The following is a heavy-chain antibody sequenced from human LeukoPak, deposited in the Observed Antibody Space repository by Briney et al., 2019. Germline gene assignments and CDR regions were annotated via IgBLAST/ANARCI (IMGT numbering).Heavy chain of an antibody. D-gene: IGHD6-19*01. CDR3: ARGGNGYIAVAGTDY. CDR1: GYTFTGYY. CDR2: INPNSGGT. Sequence: ASVKVSCKASGYTFTGYYMHWVRQAPGQGLEWMGWINPNSGGTNYAQKFQGWVTMTRDMSISTAYMELSSLRSEDTAVYYCARGGNGYIAVAGTDYWGQGTLVTVSS. J-gene: IGHJ4*02. V-gene: IGHV1-2*04.